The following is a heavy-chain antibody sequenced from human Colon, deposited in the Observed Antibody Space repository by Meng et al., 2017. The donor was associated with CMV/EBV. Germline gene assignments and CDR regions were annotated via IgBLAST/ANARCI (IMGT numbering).Heavy chain of an antibody. Sequence: QVQLGQSGAGVKEPGASVKVSCKASGFTFTGHYMHWVRQAPGQGLEWMGWIDASSGGTNYAQKFQGRLTMTRDTSISTVYMELNRLRSDDTAVYFCVRDGIRGVFFFDYWGQGTLVTVSS. J-gene: IGHJ4*02. CDR3: VRDGIRGVFFFDY. CDR2: IDASSGGT. CDR1: GFTFTGHY. D-gene: IGHD1-14*01. V-gene: IGHV1-2*02.